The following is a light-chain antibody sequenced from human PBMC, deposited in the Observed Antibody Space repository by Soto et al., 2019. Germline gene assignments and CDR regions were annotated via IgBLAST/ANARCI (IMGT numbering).Light chain of an antibody. CDR3: SSFAGSPVV. CDR2: EVS. CDR1: SSDVGEENY. V-gene: IGLV2-8*01. Sequence: QSVPTQPPSASGSPGQSVTITCSGTSSDVGEENYVSWYQQHPGKVPKLILYEVSKRPSGVPERFSGSRSGNTASLTVSGLQAEDEADYYCSSFAGSPVVFGGGTKLTVL. J-gene: IGLJ2*01.